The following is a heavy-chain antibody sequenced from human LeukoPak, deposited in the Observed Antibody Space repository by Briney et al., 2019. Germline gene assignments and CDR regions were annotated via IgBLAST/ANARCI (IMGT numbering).Heavy chain of an antibody. D-gene: IGHD2-21*01. V-gene: IGHV3-23*01. Sequence: GGSLRLSCEASGFTFTMDAMSWVRQAPGKGLEWVSSISGSGETTYNADSVKGRFTMSRDNSENTLYLQMNSLRVEDSAVYYCAKPHAFQYVENWGQGTLVTVSS. CDR1: GFTFTMDA. CDR2: ISGSGETT. CDR3: AKPHAFQYVEN. J-gene: IGHJ4*02.